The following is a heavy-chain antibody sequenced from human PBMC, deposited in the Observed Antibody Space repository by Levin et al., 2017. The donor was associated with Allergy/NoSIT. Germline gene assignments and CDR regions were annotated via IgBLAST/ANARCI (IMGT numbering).Heavy chain of an antibody. D-gene: IGHD5-12*01. CDR3: VRDRGYSSFSY. J-gene: IGHJ4*02. CDR1: GFTFRSTW. Sequence: ETLSLTCVDSGFTFRSTWMAWVRQAPGKGLEWVANVNQDAREINYVDSVRGRFSISRDNAKNSLYLQMKSLRVEDTAVYYCVRDRGYSSFSYWGQGTLVTVSS. CDR2: VNQDAREI. V-gene: IGHV3-7*01.